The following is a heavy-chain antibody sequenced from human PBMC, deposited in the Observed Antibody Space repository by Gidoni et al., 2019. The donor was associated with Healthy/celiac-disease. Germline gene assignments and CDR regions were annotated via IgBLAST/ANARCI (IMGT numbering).Heavy chain of an antibody. CDR2: ISYDGSNK. CDR1: AFTFSSYA. V-gene: IGHV3-30-3*01. Sequence: QVQLVESGGGVVQPGRSLRLSCAASAFTFSSYAMHWVRQAPGKGLEWVAVISYDGSNKYYADSVKGRFTISRDNSKNTLYLQMNSLRAEDTAVYYCLSGSSVFDYWGQGTLVTVSS. CDR3: LSGSSVFDY. D-gene: IGHD1-26*01. J-gene: IGHJ4*02.